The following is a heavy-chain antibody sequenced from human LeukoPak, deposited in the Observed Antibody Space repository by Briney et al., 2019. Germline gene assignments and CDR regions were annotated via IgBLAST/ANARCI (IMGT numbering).Heavy chain of an antibody. D-gene: IGHD3-10*01. CDR2: IKQDGSEK. J-gene: IGHJ4*02. Sequence: GGSLRSSCAASGFTFSSYSMNWVRQAPGKGLEWVANIKQDGSEKYYVDSVKGRFTISRDNAKNSLYLQMNSLRAEDTAVYYCARGRSGLAYCGQAALVTVSS. V-gene: IGHV3-7*04. CDR1: GFTFSSYS. CDR3: ARGRSGLAY.